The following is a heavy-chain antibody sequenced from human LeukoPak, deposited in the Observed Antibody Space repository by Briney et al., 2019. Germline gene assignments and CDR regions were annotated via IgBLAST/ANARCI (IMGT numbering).Heavy chain of an antibody. CDR3: AREVGATTGQLKSLDY. V-gene: IGHV1-69*06. CDR2: IIPIFGAA. D-gene: IGHD1-26*01. Sequence: SVKVSCKASGGTFSSYAISWVRQAPGQGLEWMGGIIPIFGAANYAQKFQGRVTITADKSTSTAYMELSSLRSEDTAVYYCAREVGATTGQLKSLDYWGQGTLVTVSS. CDR1: GGTFSSYA. J-gene: IGHJ4*02.